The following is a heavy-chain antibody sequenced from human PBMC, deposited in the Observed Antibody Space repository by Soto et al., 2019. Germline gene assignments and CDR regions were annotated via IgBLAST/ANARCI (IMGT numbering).Heavy chain of an antibody. D-gene: IGHD6-13*01. CDR2: INPSSGGT. Sequence: ASVKVSCQASGYTFTGYYMHWVRQAPGQGLEWMGWINPSSGGTNYAQKFQGRVTMTRDTSISTAYMELSRLRSDDTAVYYCARGYSSSWYFDYWGQGTLVTVS. V-gene: IGHV1-2*02. CDR1: GYTFTGYY. CDR3: ARGYSSSWYFDY. J-gene: IGHJ4*02.